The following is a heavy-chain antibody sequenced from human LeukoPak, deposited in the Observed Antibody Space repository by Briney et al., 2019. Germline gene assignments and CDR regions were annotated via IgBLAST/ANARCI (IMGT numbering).Heavy chain of an antibody. J-gene: IGHJ3*02. V-gene: IGHV1-18*01. CDR3: ARWGTGVTTLNAFDM. CDR2: ISANNGNT. D-gene: IGHD4-11*01. Sequence: ASVKVSRKASGYTFTSYGISWVRQAPGQGLEWMGWISANNGNTNYAQKLQSRVTMTTDKSTSTAYMELRSLRSDDTAVYYCARWGTGVTTLNAFDMWGQGTMVTVSS. CDR1: GYTFTSYG.